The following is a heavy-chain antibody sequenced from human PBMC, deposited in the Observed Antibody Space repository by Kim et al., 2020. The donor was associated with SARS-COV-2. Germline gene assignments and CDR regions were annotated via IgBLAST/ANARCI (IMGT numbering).Heavy chain of an antibody. Sequence: SETLSLTCAVYGGSFSGYYWSWIRQPPGKGLEWIGEINHSGSTNYNPSLKSRVTISVDTSKNQFSLKLSSVTAADTAVYYCARVGGLRYFDWLSTAYNWFDPWGQGTLVTVSS. CDR1: GGSFSGYY. J-gene: IGHJ5*02. D-gene: IGHD3-9*01. CDR3: ARVGGLRYFDWLSTAYNWFDP. CDR2: INHSGST. V-gene: IGHV4-34*01.